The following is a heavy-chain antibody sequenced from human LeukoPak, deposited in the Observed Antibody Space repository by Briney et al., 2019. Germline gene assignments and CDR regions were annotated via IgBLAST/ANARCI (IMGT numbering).Heavy chain of an antibody. CDR3: ARAGSLHYGSGSYGY. J-gene: IGHJ4*02. V-gene: IGHV4-59*01. Sequence: SETLSLTCTVSGDSINRYFWSWIRQPPGKGLEWIGYTSYSGSTHYNPSLKSRVIISVDTSMNQFSLQLNSVTAADTAVYYCARAGSLHYGSGSYGYWGQGTLVTVSS. D-gene: IGHD3-10*01. CDR2: TSYSGST. CDR1: GDSINRYF.